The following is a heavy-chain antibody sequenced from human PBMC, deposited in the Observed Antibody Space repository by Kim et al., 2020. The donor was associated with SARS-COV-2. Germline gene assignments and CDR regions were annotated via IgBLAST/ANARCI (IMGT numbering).Heavy chain of an antibody. CDR2: ISGSGGST. D-gene: IGHD3-9*01. CDR1: GFTFSSYA. CDR3: AKIGEYFDTVPYYFDY. J-gene: IGHJ4*02. V-gene: IGHV3-23*01. Sequence: GGSLRLSCAASGFTFSSYAMSWVRQAPGKGLEWVSAISGSGGSTYYADSVKGRFTISRDNSKNTLYLQMNSLRAEDTAVYYCAKIGEYFDTVPYYFDYWGQGTLVTVSS.